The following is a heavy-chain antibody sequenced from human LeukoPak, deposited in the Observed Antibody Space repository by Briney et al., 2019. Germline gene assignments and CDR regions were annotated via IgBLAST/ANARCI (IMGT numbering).Heavy chain of an antibody. CDR2: INHSGST. CDR1: GGSFSGYY. CDR3: ARDSRIGRGNY. Sequence: SETLSLTCAVYGGSFSGYYWSWIRQPTGKGLEWIGEINHSGSTNYNPSLKSRVTISVDTSKNQFSLKLSSVTAADTAVYYCARDSRIGRGNYWGQGTLGTVSS. V-gene: IGHV4-34*01. D-gene: IGHD1-26*01. J-gene: IGHJ4*02.